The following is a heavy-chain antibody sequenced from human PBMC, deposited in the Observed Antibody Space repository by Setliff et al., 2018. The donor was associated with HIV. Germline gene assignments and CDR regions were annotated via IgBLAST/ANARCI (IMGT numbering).Heavy chain of an antibody. D-gene: IGHD3-22*01. CDR3: ARIPNHSSGFDY. CDR2: IVPILNTG. CDR1: GGSFSSYA. J-gene: IGHJ4*02. Sequence: WASVKVSCKASGGSFSSYAISWVRQAPGQGLEWMGGIVPILNTGNYAPKFQGGVTITADESTTTAYMELSSLRSEDTAVYYCARIPNHSSGFDYWGQGTPVTVSS. V-gene: IGHV1-69*13.